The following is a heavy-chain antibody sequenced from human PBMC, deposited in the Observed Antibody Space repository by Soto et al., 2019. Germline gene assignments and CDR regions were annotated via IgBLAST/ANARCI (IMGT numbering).Heavy chain of an antibody. J-gene: IGHJ6*03. CDR3: TRADVQCSGGTCYGIPMEV. D-gene: IGHD2-15*01. CDR2: MNRGGSI. Sequence: EVQLVESGGGLVQPGGSLRLSCAASGFTVSSKYMSWVRKAPGKGLEWVSLMNRGGSISYAVSVKGRVTISRDNSENTLYLQMRPLGVEDTVVYYCTRADVQCSGGTCYGIPMEVWGKGTRVTVSS. V-gene: IGHV3-66*01. CDR1: GFTVSSKY.